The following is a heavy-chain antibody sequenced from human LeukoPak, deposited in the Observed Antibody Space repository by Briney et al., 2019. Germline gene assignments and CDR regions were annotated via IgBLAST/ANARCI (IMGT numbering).Heavy chain of an antibody. Sequence: GASVKVSCKASGYTFINNYMHWVRQAPGQGLEWMGIINPGGGATSYAQKFQGRVTMTRDTSTSTVYMELSSLRSEDTAVYYCARGNGDIVAPLDYWGQGALVTVSS. CDR3: ARGNGDIVAPLDY. D-gene: IGHD5-12*01. CDR1: GYTFINNY. V-gene: IGHV1-46*01. J-gene: IGHJ4*02. CDR2: INPGGGAT.